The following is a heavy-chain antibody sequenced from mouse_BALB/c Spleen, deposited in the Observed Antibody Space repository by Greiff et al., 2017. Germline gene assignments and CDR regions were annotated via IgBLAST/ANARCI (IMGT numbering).Heavy chain of an antibody. CDR2: IWSGGST. CDR3: ARRELLHAMDY. Sequence: VQLQQSGPGLVQPSQSLSITCTVSGFSLTSYGVHWVRQSPGKGLEWLGVIWSGGSTDYNAAFISRLSISKDNSKSQVFFKMNSLQADDTAIYYCARRELLHAMDYWGQGTSVTVSS. V-gene: IGHV2-4-1*01. J-gene: IGHJ4*01. D-gene: IGHD2-12*01. CDR1: GFSLTSYG.